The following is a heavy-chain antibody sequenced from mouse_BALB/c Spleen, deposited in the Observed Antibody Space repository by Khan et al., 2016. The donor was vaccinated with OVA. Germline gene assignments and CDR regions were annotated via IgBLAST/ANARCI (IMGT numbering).Heavy chain of an antibody. CDR3: ARTDGSDFDY. Sequence: VQLKESGPELVKPGASVKISCKASGYSFTGYFMNWVMQSHGKSLAWIGRINPHIGETLYNQKLKGKATLTVDESSSTVYLELRSLASEDSAIYYCARTDGSDFDYWGQGTTLTVSS. CDR2: INPHIGET. D-gene: IGHD1-1*01. J-gene: IGHJ2*01. CDR1: GYSFTGYF. V-gene: IGHV1-20*02.